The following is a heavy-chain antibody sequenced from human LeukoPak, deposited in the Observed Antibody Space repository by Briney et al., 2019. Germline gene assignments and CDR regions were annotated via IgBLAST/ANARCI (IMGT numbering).Heavy chain of an antibody. Sequence: ASVKVSCKASGYTFTSYGISWVRQAPGQGLEWMGWISAYNGNTNYAQKLQGRVTMTTDTSTSTAYMELRSLRSDDTAVYYCARDFEKYSSGWYSSNWFDPWGQGTLVTVSS. D-gene: IGHD6-19*01. CDR2: ISAYNGNT. J-gene: IGHJ5*02. V-gene: IGHV1-18*01. CDR1: GYTFTSYG. CDR3: ARDFEKYSSGWYSSNWFDP.